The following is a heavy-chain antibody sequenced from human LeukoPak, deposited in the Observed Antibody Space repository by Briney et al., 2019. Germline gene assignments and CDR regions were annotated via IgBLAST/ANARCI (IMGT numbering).Heavy chain of an antibody. Sequence: ASVKVSCKASGYTFTGYYMHWVLQAPGQGLEWMGWINPNSGGTNYAQKFQGRVTMTRDTSISTAYMELSRLRSDDTAVYYCARDITMVRGLRGDDYWGQGTLVTVSS. CDR3: ARDITMVRGLRGDDY. CDR2: INPNSGGT. V-gene: IGHV1-2*02. CDR1: GYTFTGYY. D-gene: IGHD3-10*01. J-gene: IGHJ4*02.